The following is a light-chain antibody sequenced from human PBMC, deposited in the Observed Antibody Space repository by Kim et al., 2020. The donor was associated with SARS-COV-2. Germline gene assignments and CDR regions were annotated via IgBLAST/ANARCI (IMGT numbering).Light chain of an antibody. J-gene: IGKJ1*01. CDR3: QQYGSSAT. CDR2: GAS. Sequence: WSPGERSTLSCRASQRVSSSYLAWYPQKPGQAPRLLIYGASSRATGIPDRFSGSGSGTDFTLTISRLEPEDFAVYYCQQYGSSATFGQGTKVDIK. CDR1: QRVSSSY. V-gene: IGKV3-20*01.